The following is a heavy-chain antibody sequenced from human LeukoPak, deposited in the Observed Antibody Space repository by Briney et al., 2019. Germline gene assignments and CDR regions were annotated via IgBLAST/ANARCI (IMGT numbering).Heavy chain of an antibody. V-gene: IGHV3-48*01. Sequence: GGSLRLSCAASGFTFSSYSMAWVRQAPGKGLEWVSYISIRSSTIYYADSVKGRFTISRDNAKNSLYVQMNSLRAEDTAVYYCAREKVVGATTSPFDYWGQGTLVTVSS. J-gene: IGHJ4*02. CDR1: GFTFSSYS. CDR3: AREKVVGATTSPFDY. D-gene: IGHD1-26*01. CDR2: ISIRSSTI.